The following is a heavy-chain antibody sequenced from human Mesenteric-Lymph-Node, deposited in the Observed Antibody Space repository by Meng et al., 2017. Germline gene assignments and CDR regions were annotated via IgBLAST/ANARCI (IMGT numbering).Heavy chain of an antibody. D-gene: IGHD3-10*01. CDR3: AKALRREMVRGAIYYYGMDV. J-gene: IGHJ6*02. Sequence: GESLKISCAASGFTFSSYAMSWVRQAPGKGLEWVSAISGSGGSTYYADSVKGRFTISRDNSKNTLYLQMNSLRAEDTAVYYCAKALRREMVRGAIYYYGMDVWGQGTTVTVSS. CDR1: GFTFSSYA. V-gene: IGHV3-23*01. CDR2: ISGSGGST.